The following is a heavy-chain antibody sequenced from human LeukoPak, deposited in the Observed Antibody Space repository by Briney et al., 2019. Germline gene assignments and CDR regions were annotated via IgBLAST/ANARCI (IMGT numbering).Heavy chain of an antibody. V-gene: IGHV1-2*02. D-gene: IGHD4-11*01. CDR3: AKEGYSNGPDP. J-gene: IGHJ5*02. CDR2: INPQNGAT. Sequence: GASVTVSCKASGYTLTDHYMHWLRWAPGQGFEWMGWINPQNGATVYAKKFQGRVTMTRDTPVSTLYMELTNLRSDDTGVYCCAKEGYSNGPDPWGPGSLVTVSS. CDR1: GYTLTDHY.